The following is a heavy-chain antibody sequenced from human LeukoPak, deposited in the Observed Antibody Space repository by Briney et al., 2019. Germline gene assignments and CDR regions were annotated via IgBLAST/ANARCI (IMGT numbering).Heavy chain of an antibody. CDR1: GFPFSSYA. D-gene: IGHD1-26*01. V-gene: IGHV3-30*04. J-gene: IGHJ4*02. CDR3: ARGEADSGTYSPGDF. Sequence: GGSLTLSCAASGFPFSSYAIHGVREAPGKGLQWVAVISYDGINKYYADSVKGRFTISRDNSKNTLYLQMNSLRTEDTAVYYCARGEADSGTYSPGDFWGQGTLVTVSS. CDR2: ISYDGINK.